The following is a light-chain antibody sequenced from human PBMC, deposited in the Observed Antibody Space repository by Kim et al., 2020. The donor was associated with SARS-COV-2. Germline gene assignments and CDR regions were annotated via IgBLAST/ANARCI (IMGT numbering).Light chain of an antibody. J-gene: IGKJ1*01. CDR1: QSVDSW. V-gene: IGKV1-5*03. CDR3: KQYETYWT. CDR2: QAS. Sequence: DIQMTQSPSTLSAFVGNRVTITCRASQSVDSWFAWYQQKPGEAPKLLIYQASKLASGVPSWFSGSGSGTDFTLTISNLQPDDSAIYYCKQYETYWTFGPGTKVDIK.